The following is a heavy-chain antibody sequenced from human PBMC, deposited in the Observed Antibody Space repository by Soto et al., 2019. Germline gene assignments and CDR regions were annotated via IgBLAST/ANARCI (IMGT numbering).Heavy chain of an antibody. CDR1: GFICSSYD. Sequence: GGSLRLSCAVSGFICSSYDMSWVRQAPGKGLEWVSTILVGGSTHYEDSVKGRFTISRDTSKNTVYLQMNSLTAGDTAVYYCAKATTTGGGAFEICGQGTMVTVSS. CDR2: ILVGGST. D-gene: IGHD2-8*02. J-gene: IGHJ3*02. CDR3: AKATTTGGGAFEI. V-gene: IGHV3-23*01.